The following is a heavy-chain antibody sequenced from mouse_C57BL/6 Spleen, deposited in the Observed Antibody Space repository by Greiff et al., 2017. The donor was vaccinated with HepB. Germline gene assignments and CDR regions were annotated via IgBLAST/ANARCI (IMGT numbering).Heavy chain of an antibody. D-gene: IGHD1-1*01. CDR1: GYTFTSYW. J-gene: IGHJ1*03. CDR3: ARRDYGSPDV. V-gene: IGHV1-61*01. Sequence: QVQLKQPGAELVRPGSSVKLSCKASGYTFTSYWMDWVKQRPGQGLEWIGNIYPSDSETHYNQKFKDKATLTVDKSSSTAYMQLSSLTSEDSAVYYCARRDYGSPDVWGTGTTVTVSS. CDR2: IYPSDSET.